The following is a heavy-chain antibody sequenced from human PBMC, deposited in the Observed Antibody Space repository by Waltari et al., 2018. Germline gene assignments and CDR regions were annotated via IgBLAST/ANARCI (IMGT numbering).Heavy chain of an antibody. Sequence: VQLVESGGGLVQPGGSLRLSCAASGFTFSSYAMSWVRQAPGKGLEWVSVIYSGGINTYYADSVKGRFTISRDDSRNTLYLQMNSLRAEDTAVYYCARAKGSPLWDYWGQGTLVTVSS. J-gene: IGHJ4*02. CDR2: IYSGGINT. V-gene: IGHV3-23*03. CDR1: GFTFSSYA. D-gene: IGHD3-10*01. CDR3: ARAKGSPLWDY.